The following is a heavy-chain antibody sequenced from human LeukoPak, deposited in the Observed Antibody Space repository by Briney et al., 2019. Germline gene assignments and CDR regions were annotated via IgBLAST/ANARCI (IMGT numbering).Heavy chain of an antibody. D-gene: IGHD3-10*01. V-gene: IGHV4-61*05. CDR2: IYYSGST. CDR1: GGSISSSSYY. Sequence: SETLSLTCTVSGGSISSSSYYWGWIRQPPGKGLEWIGYIYYSGSTNYNPSLKSRVTISVDTSKNQFSLKLSSVTAADTAVYYCARRTYYYGSGSLLPYFDYWGQGTLVTVSS. CDR3: ARRTYYYGSGSLLPYFDY. J-gene: IGHJ4*02.